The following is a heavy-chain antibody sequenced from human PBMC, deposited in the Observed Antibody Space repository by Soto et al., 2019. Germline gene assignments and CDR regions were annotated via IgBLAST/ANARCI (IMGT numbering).Heavy chain of an antibody. J-gene: IGHJ4*02. CDR1: GGSISSYY. V-gene: IGHV4-59*01. CDR3: ARWGGTAMAPWGY. D-gene: IGHD5-18*01. Sequence: SETLSLTCTVSGGSISSYYWSWIRQPPGKGLEWIGYIYYSGSTNYNPSLKSRVTISVDTSKNQFSLKLSSVTAADTAVYYCARWGGTAMAPWGYWGQGTLVTVSS. CDR2: IYYSGST.